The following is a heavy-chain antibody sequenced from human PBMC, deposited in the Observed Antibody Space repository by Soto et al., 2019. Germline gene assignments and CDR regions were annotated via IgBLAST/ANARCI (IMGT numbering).Heavy chain of an antibody. CDR1: DFFVSDFY. Sequence: GGSLRLSCAASDFFVSDFYMSWVRQAPGKGLEWVAVINGGGSRYYSDSVKGRFNTSRDNPESTLYLHMTRLRVEEKALYYCARDGPSRTETAWGQGTRVTVSS. V-gene: IGHV3-53*01. J-gene: IGHJ5*02. CDR2: INGGGSR. CDR3: ARDGPSRTETA.